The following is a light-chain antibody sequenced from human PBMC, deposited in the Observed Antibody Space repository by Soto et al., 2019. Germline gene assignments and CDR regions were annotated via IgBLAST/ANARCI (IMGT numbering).Light chain of an antibody. Sequence: EIVVTQSPGTLSLSPGERATLSCRASHSLSSKSLVWYQQKSGQAPRVLIYDASSRATGIPDRFSGSGSGTDFTLTISRLEPEDFAVYFCQQYDTLPTFGQGTKVDI. CDR1: HSLSSKS. CDR2: DAS. CDR3: QQYDTLPT. V-gene: IGKV3-20*01. J-gene: IGKJ1*01.